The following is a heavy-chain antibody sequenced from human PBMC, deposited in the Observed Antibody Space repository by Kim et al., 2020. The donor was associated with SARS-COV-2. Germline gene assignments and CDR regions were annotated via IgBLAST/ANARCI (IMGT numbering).Heavy chain of an antibody. D-gene: IGHD5-12*01. Sequence: SETLSLTCAVSGGSISSSNWWSWVRQPPGKGLEWIGEIYHSGSTNYNPSLKSRVTISVDKSKNQFSLKLSSVTAADTAVYYCASYMEYSGYGGNFDYWGQGTLVTVSS. CDR3: ASYMEYSGYGGNFDY. V-gene: IGHV4-4*02. J-gene: IGHJ4*02. CDR1: GGSISSSNW. CDR2: IYHSGST.